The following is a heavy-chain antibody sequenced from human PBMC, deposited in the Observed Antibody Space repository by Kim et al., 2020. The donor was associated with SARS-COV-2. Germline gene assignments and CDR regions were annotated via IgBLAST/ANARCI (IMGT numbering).Heavy chain of an antibody. Sequence: SQTLSLTCAISGDSVSSSTAAWSWIRQSPSRGLEWLGRTYYRSRWYTDYAVSVKIRITINPDTPKNQFSLQLNSVTPEDTAVYYCARGGWYSTWYWGQGTLVTVSS. V-gene: IGHV6-1*01. D-gene: IGHD6-13*01. J-gene: IGHJ4*02. CDR3: ARGGWYSTWY. CDR2: TYYRSRWYT. CDR1: GDSVSSSTAA.